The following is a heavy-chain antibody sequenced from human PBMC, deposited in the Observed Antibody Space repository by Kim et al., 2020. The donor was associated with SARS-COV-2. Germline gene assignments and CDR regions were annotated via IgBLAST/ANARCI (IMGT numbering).Heavy chain of an antibody. CDR3: ARGYSSSWYVAPSGWDPFDY. CDR2: IYYSGST. V-gene: IGHV4-31*03. J-gene: IGHJ4*02. D-gene: IGHD6-13*01. Sequence: SETLSLTCTVSGGSISSGGYYWSWIRQHPGKGLEWIGYIYYSGSTYYNPSLKSRVTISVDTSKNQFSLKLSSVTAADTAVYYCARGYSSSWYVAPSGWDPFDYWGQGTLVTVSS. CDR1: GGSISSGGYY.